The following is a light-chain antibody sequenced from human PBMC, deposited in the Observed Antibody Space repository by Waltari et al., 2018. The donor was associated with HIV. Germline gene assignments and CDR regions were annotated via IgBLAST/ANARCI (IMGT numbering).Light chain of an antibody. CDR2: GAS. V-gene: IGKV3-20*01. J-gene: IGKJ1*01. Sequence: VLTQSPGTLSLSPGDRAILSCRASQRVSANFLGWYQQRPGRAPRLLVHGASRRATATPARFSCGGSGTDFTLIISRLQPEDFAVYYCQQCATSPWTFGQGTTV. CDR3: QQCATSPWT. CDR1: QRVSANF.